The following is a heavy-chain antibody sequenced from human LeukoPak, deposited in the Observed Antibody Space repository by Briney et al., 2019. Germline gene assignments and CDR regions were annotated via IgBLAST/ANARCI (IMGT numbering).Heavy chain of an antibody. CDR1: GGSFSGYY. CDR2: INHSGST. CDR3: ARSGSYYYYYGMDV. J-gene: IGHJ6*02. Sequence: SETLSLTCAVYGGSFSGYYWSWIRQPPGKGLEWIGEINHSGSTNYNPSLESRVTISVDTSKNQFSLKLSSVTAADTAVYYCARSGSYYYYYGMDVWGQGTTVTVSS. D-gene: IGHD1-14*01. V-gene: IGHV4-34*01.